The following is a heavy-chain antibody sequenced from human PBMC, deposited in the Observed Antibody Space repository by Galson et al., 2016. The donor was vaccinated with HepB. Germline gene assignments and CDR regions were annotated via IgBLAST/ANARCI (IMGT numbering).Heavy chain of an antibody. CDR2: TYYRSKWSD. D-gene: IGHD3-22*01. CDR1: GDRVSRKRAA. V-gene: IGHV6-1*01. CDR3: AISYYDSSGYRY. J-gene: IGHJ4*02. Sequence: CAISGDRVSRKRAAWNWIRQSPSRGLEWLGRTYYRSKWSDEYAVAMKGRITINPDTSKNQFSLHLNFVTPEDTAVYYCAISYYDSSGYRYWGQGTQLTVSS.